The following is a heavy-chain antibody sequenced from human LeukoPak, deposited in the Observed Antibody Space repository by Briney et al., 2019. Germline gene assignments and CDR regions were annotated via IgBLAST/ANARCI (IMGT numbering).Heavy chain of an antibody. D-gene: IGHD3/OR15-3a*01. Sequence: GGSLRLCCEVSGFAFSAYWMSWVRQAPGKGLEWVSRITTDGSDSGYADPVKGRFTVSRDNAKNTPYLQMNSLRVEDTAMYYCATSKDGLGDYWGRGTLVTVSS. CDR1: GFAFSAYW. J-gene: IGHJ4*02. V-gene: IGHV3-74*01. CDR3: ATSKDGLGDY. CDR2: ITTDGSDS.